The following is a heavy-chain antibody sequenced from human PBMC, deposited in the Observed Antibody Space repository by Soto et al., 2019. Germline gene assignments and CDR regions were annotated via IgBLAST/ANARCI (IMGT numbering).Heavy chain of an antibody. D-gene: IGHD5-18*01. CDR3: ARGGLTGYSYATYYFDY. CDR1: GYTFTGYY. V-gene: IGHV1-2*02. J-gene: IGHJ4*02. Sequence: QVQLVQSGAEVKKPGASVKVSCKASGYTFTGYYMHWVRQAPGQGLEWMGWINPNSGGTNYAQKFQGRVTMTRDTSISTAYMELSRLRSDDTAVYYCARGGLTGYSYATYYFDYWGQGTLVTVSS. CDR2: INPNSGGT.